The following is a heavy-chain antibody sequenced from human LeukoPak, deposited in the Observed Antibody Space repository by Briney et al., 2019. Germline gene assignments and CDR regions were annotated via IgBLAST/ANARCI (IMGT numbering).Heavy chain of an antibody. D-gene: IGHD5-18*01. V-gene: IGHV4-34*01. CDR3: ARPLKAGYSYGFAWFDP. CDR1: GGSFSGYY. CDR2: INHSGST. J-gene: IGHJ5*02. Sequence: SETLSLTCAVYGGSFSGYYWSWIRQPPGKGLEWIGEINHSGSTNYNPSLKSRVTISVDTSKNQFSLKLSSVTAADTAVYYCARPLKAGYSYGFAWFDPWGQGTLVTVSS.